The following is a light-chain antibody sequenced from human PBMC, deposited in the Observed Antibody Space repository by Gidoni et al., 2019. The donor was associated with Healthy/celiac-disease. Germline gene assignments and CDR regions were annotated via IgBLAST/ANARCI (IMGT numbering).Light chain of an antibody. CDR1: SSDVGYYNY. J-gene: IGLJ1*01. CDR3: SSYTISSTRV. Sequence: QSALTQPASVSGSPGQSITISCTGTSSDVGYYNYVSWYQQHPGKATKLMIYDVSNRPSGVSNRFSGSKSGNTASLTISGLQAEDEADYYCSSYTISSTRVFGTGTKVTVL. CDR2: DVS. V-gene: IGLV2-14*03.